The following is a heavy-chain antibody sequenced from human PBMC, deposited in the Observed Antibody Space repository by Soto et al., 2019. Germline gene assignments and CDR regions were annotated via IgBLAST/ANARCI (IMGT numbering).Heavy chain of an antibody. D-gene: IGHD4-17*01. CDR3: ASLLSTVVMDGLSDAFDI. V-gene: IGHV4-34*01. Sequence: PSETLSLTCAVYGGSFSGYYWSWIRQPPGKGLEWIGEINHSGVTNYKPSLKRRVTISVDTSKNQFSLQLSSVTAADTAVYYCASLLSTVVMDGLSDAFDIWGQGTMVTVSS. CDR2: INHSGVT. CDR1: GGSFSGYY. J-gene: IGHJ3*02.